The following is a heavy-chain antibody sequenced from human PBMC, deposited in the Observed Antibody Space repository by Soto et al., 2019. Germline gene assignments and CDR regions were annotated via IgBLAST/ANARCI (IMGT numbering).Heavy chain of an antibody. CDR2: IYSGGST. D-gene: IGHD3-22*01. Sequence: EVQLVESGGGLVQPGGSLRLSCAASGFTVSSNYMSWVRQAPGKGLEWVSVIYSGGSTYYADSVKGRFTISRHNSKNTLYRQMNSLRAEDTAVYYCARMVYYDISGYQPYLGQGTLVTVSS. CDR3: ARMVYYDISGYQPY. V-gene: IGHV3-53*04. CDR1: GFTVSSNY. J-gene: IGHJ4*02.